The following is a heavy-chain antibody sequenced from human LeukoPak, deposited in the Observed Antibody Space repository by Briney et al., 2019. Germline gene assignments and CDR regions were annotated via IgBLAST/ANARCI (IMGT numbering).Heavy chain of an antibody. J-gene: IGHJ4*02. CDR2: VNPNSGAT. CDR3: ARVYAAIDH. V-gene: IGHV1-2*02. D-gene: IGHD2-2*01. Sequence: ASVKVSCKASGYSFTDYYIHWVRQAPGQRLECMGWVNPNSGATDFPQKFQGRVTLTRDTSINTAYMELSRVTSDDTAVYYLARVYAAIDHWGQGTLVTVSS. CDR1: GYSFTDYY.